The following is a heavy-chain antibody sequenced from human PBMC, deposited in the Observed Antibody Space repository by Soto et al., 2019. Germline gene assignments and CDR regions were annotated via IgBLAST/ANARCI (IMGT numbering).Heavy chain of an antibody. CDR3: ARDGFCTSTTCRVGNWFDP. Sequence: QVQLQQWGAGLLKPSETLSLTCVVYGGSFSGYYWSWIRQSPGKGLEWMGGINHRGSTNYNPSLESRVTISVDTSKNQSSLKLPSVTAADTAMYYCARDGFCTSTTCRVGNWFDPWGQGTLVTVSS. D-gene: IGHD2-2*01. CDR1: GGSFSGYY. CDR2: INHRGST. V-gene: IGHV4-34*01. J-gene: IGHJ5*02.